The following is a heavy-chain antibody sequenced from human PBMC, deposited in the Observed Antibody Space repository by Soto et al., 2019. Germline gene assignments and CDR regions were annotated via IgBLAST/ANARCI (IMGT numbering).Heavy chain of an antibody. J-gene: IGHJ4*02. CDR3: AKALCSGGTCSSTEF. V-gene: IGHV3-23*01. CDR2: IIGSGGGT. Sequence: PGGSLRLSCAASGFTFSSYSMRWVRQAPGKGLEWVSTIIGSGGGTYYADSVKGRFTISRDNSMNTLYLQMNSLRADDTAVYYCAKALCSGGTCSSTEFWGQGTLVTVSS. CDR1: GFTFSSYS. D-gene: IGHD2-15*01.